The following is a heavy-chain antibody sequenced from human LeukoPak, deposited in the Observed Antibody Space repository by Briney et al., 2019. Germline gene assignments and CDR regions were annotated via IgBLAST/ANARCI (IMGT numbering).Heavy chain of an antibody. V-gene: IGHV3-48*04. D-gene: IGHD3-22*01. J-gene: IGHJ4*02. CDR3: AKDIGYDSSGGFDY. Sequence: GGSLRLSCAASGFTFSSYSMNWVRQAPGKGLEWVSYISSSSTIYYADSVKGRFTISRDNAKNSLYLQMNSLRAEDTALYYCAKDIGYDSSGGFDYWGQGTLVTVSS. CDR1: GFTFSSYS. CDR2: ISSSSTI.